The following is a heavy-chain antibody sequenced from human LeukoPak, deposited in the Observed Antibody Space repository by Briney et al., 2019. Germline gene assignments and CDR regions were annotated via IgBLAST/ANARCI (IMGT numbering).Heavy chain of an antibody. CDR2: INSDGSST. D-gene: IGHD2-8*01. V-gene: IGHV3-74*01. J-gene: IGHJ4*02. CDR1: GFTFSVYW. Sequence: GGSLRLSCAASGFTFSVYWMSWVRQAPGKGLVWVSRINSDGSSTSYADSVKGRFTISRDNAKNTLYLQMNSLRAEDTAVYYCARGEWATNFDYWGQGTLVTVSS. CDR3: ARGEWATNFDY.